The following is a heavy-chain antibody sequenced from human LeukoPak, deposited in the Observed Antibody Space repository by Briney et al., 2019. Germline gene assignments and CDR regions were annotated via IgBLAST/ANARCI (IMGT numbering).Heavy chain of an antibody. CDR1: GGSISSGDYY. CDR2: IYYSGST. V-gene: IGHV4-30-4*01. Sequence: PSQTLSLPCTVSGGSISSGDYYWSWIRQPPGKGLEWVGYIYYSGSTYYNPSLKSRVTISVDTSKNQFSLKLSSVTAADTAVYYCARGDSMVRGVIPPYFDHWGQGTLVTVSS. CDR3: ARGDSMVRGVIPPYFDH. D-gene: IGHD3-10*01. J-gene: IGHJ4*02.